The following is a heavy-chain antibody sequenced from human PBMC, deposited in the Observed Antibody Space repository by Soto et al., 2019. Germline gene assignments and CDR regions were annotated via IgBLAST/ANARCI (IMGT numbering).Heavy chain of an antibody. CDR1: GGTFNNYA. V-gene: IGHV1-69*06. J-gene: IGHJ4*02. CDR3: ATQQQLTTVEF. D-gene: IGHD6-13*01. Sequence: QVQLVQSGAEVKKPGSSVKVSCKASGGTFNNYAISWVRQAPGQGLEWMGGIVPIFNTSHFAEKFQGRLTLTADKSTSTAFMELIGRRADDTAVYFCATQQQLTTVEFWGQGTLVSVSS. CDR2: IVPIFNTS.